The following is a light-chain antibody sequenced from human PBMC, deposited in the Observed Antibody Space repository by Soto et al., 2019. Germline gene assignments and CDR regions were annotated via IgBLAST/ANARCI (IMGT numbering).Light chain of an antibody. CDR2: DAS. CDR1: QSVSSY. CDR3: QQRSNWLLT. V-gene: IGKV3-11*01. Sequence: EVVVTQCPATRSVSPGERATLPCRASQSVSSYLAWYQQKPGQAPRLLIYDASNRATGIPARFSGSGSGTDLTLTISSLEPEDFAVYYCQQRSNWLLTFGQGTRL. J-gene: IGKJ5*01.